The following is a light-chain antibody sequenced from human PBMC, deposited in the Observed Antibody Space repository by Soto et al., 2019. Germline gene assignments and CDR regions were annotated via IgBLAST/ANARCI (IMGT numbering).Light chain of an antibody. CDR3: QQYGSSPFT. CDR2: GAS. CDR1: ESVSSTY. J-gene: IGKJ3*01. V-gene: IGKV3-20*01. Sequence: EIVLTQSPGTLSLSPGEGATLSCRASESVSSTYLAWYQQKPGQPPRLLIYGASSRATGIPDRFSGSGSGTDFTLIISRLEPEDFAVFYCQQYGSSPFTFGPGTRVDIK.